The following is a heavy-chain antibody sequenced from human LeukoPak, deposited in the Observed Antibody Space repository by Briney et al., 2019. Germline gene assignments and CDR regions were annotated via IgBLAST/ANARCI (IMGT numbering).Heavy chain of an antibody. D-gene: IGHD1-1*01. CDR3: ARFTTGDF. V-gene: IGHV3-74*01. CDR2: ISGDGSTT. CDR1: GFTFSNYW. Sequence: GGSLRLSCAASGFTFSNYWVHWVRQAPGKGLVWVSRISGDGSTTSYADSVKGRFTISRDNAKNTLFLQMSSLRAEDTAVYYCARFTTGDFWGQGTLVTVSS. J-gene: IGHJ4*02.